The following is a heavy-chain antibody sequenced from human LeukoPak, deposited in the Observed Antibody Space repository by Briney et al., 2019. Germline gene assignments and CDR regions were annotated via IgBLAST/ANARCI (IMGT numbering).Heavy chain of an antibody. CDR1: GYTFTSYG. CDR2: ISAYNGNT. J-gene: IGHJ6*02. Sequence: ASVKVSCKASGYTFTSYGISWVRQAPGQGLEWMGRISAYNGNTNYAQKLQGRVTMTTDTSTSTAYTELRSLRSDDTAVYYCARDDGYSYGYAYYYGMDVWGQGTTVTVSS. D-gene: IGHD5-18*01. V-gene: IGHV1-18*01. CDR3: ARDDGYSYGYAYYYGMDV.